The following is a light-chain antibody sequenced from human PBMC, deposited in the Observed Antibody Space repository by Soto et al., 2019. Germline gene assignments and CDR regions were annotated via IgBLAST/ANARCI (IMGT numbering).Light chain of an antibody. Sequence: EIVMTQSPATLSVSPGERATLSCRASQSVSSNLAWYQQKPGQAPRLLIYGASTRATGVPARFSGSGSGTDFTLTISDLEPADFGLYYCQQRLNWPPGFGQGTKVEIK. V-gene: IGKV3D-15*01. CDR2: GAS. CDR1: QSVSSN. J-gene: IGKJ1*01. CDR3: QQRLNWPPG.